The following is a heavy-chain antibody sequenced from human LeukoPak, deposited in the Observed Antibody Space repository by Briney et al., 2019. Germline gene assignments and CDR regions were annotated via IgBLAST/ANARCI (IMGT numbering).Heavy chain of an antibody. CDR1: GYSISSGYY. D-gene: IGHD6-13*01. V-gene: IGHV4-38-2*02. J-gene: IGHJ4*02. CDR3: ARGDPSSWDNYYFDY. Sequence: SETLSLTCTVSGYSISSGYYWGWIRQPPGKGLEWIGYIYYSGSTNYNPSLKSRVTISVDTSKNQFSLKLSSVTAADTAVYYCARGDPSSWDNYYFDYWGQGTLVTVSS. CDR2: IYYSGST.